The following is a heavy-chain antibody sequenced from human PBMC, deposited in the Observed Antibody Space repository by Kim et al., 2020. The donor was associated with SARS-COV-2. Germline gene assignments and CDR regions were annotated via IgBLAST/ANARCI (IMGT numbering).Heavy chain of an antibody. Sequence: YAEAVKGRLTSSRDNSKSTLYLQMNSLRAEDTAVYYCARERYDSSGYYFDYWGQGTLVTVSS. J-gene: IGHJ4*02. V-gene: IGHV3-33*01. D-gene: IGHD3-22*01. CDR3: ARERYDSSGYYFDY.